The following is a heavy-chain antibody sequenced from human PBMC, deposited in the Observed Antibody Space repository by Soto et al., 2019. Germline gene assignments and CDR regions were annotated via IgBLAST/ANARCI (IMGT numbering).Heavy chain of an antibody. CDR1: GGSFSGYY. Sequence: LSLTCAVYGGSFSGYYWSWIRQPPGKGLEWIGEINHSGSTNYNPSLKSRVTISVDTSKNQFSLKLSSVTAADAAVYYCARAPRGYDFWSGYYNLYYGMDVWGQGTTVTVSS. CDR2: INHSGST. D-gene: IGHD3-3*01. CDR3: ARAPRGYDFWSGYYNLYYGMDV. V-gene: IGHV4-34*01. J-gene: IGHJ6*02.